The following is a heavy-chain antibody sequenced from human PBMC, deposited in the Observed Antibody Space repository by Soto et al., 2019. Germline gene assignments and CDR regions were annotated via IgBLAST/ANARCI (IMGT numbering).Heavy chain of an antibody. D-gene: IGHD6-13*01. CDR1: GGPISSYY. CDR3: ARIAPRSSWYGGRAFDI. J-gene: IGHJ3*02. CDR2: IYYSGST. Sequence: SETLSLTCTVSGGPISSYYWSWIRQPPGKGLEWIGYIYYSGSTNYNPSPKSRVTISVDTSKNQFSLKLSSVTAADTAVYYCARIAPRSSWYGGRAFDIWGQGTMGTVS. V-gene: IGHV4-59*01.